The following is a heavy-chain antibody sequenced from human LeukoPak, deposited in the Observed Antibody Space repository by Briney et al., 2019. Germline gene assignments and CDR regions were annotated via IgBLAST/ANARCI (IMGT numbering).Heavy chain of an antibody. CDR2: ISYDGSKV. Sequence: AGGSLRLSCTASGYTFSNYGMHWVRQGPGKGLEWVTVISYDGSKVFYGDFVKGRFTISRDDSRDTVYLQMHSLRAEDTAVYYCAMGNTAMDLYWGQGTLVTVSS. CDR1: GYTFSNYG. V-gene: IGHV3-30*03. CDR3: AMGNTAMDLY. J-gene: IGHJ4*02. D-gene: IGHD5-18*01.